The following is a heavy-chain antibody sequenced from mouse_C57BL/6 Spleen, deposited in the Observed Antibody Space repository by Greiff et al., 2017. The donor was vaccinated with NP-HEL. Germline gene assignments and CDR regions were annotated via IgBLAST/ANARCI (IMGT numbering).Heavy chain of an antibody. CDR3: ARRFTGYAMDY. J-gene: IGHJ4*01. V-gene: IGHV1-19*01. CDR1: GYTFTDYY. CDR2: INPYNGGT. Sequence: EVQLQQSGPVLVKPGASVKMSCKASGYTFTDYYMNWVKQSHGKSLEWIGVINPYNGGTSYNQKFKGKATLTVDKSSSTAYMELNSLTSEDAAVYYCARRFTGYAMDYWGQGTSVTVSS.